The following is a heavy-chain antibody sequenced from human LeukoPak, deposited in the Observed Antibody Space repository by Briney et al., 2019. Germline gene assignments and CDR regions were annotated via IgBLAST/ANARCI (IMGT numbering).Heavy chain of an antibody. CDR1: GGSFSGYY. CDR2: IYHSGST. V-gene: IGHV4-59*01. Sequence: SETLSLTCAVYGGSFSGYYWSWIRQPPGKGLEWIGYIYHSGSTNYNPSLKSRVTISIDTSKNQFSLKLSSVTAADTAVYYCARESGGYCSGGICYGGYYFDNWGQGTLVTVSS. CDR3: ARESGGYCSGGICYGGYYFDN. J-gene: IGHJ4*02. D-gene: IGHD2-15*01.